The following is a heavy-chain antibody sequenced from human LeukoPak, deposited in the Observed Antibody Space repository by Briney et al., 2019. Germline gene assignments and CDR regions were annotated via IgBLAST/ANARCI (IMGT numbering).Heavy chain of an antibody. CDR3: AREGGITGWFDS. CDR1: GGTFSSYA. D-gene: IGHD1-20*01. CDR2: IIPIFGTA. V-gene: IGHV1-69*01. Sequence: VASVTVSCTASGGTFSSYAMSWVRQAPGQGLEWMGGIIPIFGTANYAQKFQGRVTITADESTSTAYMELSSLRSEDTAVYYCAREGGITGWFDSGGQGTLVTVSA. J-gene: IGHJ5*01.